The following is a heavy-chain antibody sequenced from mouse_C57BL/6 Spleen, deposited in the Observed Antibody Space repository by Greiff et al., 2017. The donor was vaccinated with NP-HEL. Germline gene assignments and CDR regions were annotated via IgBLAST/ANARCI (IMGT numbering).Heavy chain of an antibody. CDR2: INPNNGGT. CDR3: ARKPYSTYAMDY. J-gene: IGHJ4*01. CDR1: GYTFTDYY. Sequence: VQLQQSGPELVKPGASVKISCKASGYTFTDYYMNWVKQSHGKSLEWIGDINPNNGGTSYNQKFKGKATLTVDKSSSTAYMELLSLTSEDSAVYYCARKPYSTYAMDYWGQGTSVTVSS. V-gene: IGHV1-26*01. D-gene: IGHD2-5*01.